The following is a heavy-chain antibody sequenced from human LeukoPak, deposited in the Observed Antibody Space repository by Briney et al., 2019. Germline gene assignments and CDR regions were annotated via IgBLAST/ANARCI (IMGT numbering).Heavy chain of an antibody. Sequence: KPSETMPLTCTVSGGSISSYYWSWLRQPPGKGLEWIGYIYYSGSTNYNPSLKSRVTISVDTSKNQFSLKLSSVTAADTAVYYCARMMRMGGYSSSWYGSFDYWGQGTLVTVSS. V-gene: IGHV4-59*08. D-gene: IGHD6-13*01. J-gene: IGHJ4*02. CDR3: ARMMRMGGYSSSWYGSFDY. CDR1: GGSISSYY. CDR2: IYYSGST.